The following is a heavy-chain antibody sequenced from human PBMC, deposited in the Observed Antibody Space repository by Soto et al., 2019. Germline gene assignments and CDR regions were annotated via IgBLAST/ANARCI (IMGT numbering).Heavy chain of an antibody. CDR3: ARAKQWLAGAFDI. V-gene: IGHV3-48*01. CDR2: ISSSSTTI. D-gene: IGHD6-19*01. Sequence: GGSPKLSRSTPWIPFHKYNIKRVPPAPGKGLEWVSYISSSSTTIYYADSVKGRFTISRDNAKNSLYLQMNSLRAEDTAVYYCARAKQWLAGAFDIWGQGTMVTVSS. J-gene: IGHJ3*02. CDR1: WIPFHKYN.